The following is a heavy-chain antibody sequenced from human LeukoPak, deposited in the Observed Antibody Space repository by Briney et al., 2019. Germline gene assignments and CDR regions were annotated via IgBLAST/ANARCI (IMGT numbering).Heavy chain of an antibody. CDR1: GFTFSSYS. J-gene: IGHJ4*02. D-gene: IGHD1-26*01. CDR2: ISSSSSTI. V-gene: IGHV3-48*01. Sequence: GGSLRLSCAASGFTFSSYSMNWVRQAPGKGLEWVSYISSSSSTIYYADSVKGRFTISRDNAKNPLYLQMNSLRAEDTAVYYCARTIVGADFDYWGQGTLVTVSS. CDR3: ARTIVGADFDY.